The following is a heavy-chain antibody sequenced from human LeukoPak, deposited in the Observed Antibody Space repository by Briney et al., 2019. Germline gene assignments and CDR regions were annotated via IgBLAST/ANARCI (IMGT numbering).Heavy chain of an antibody. D-gene: IGHD3-10*01. CDR1: GGSFRGYA. J-gene: IGHJ5*02. CDR2: IIPILGIA. Sequence: KVSCEDSGGSFRGYAISWVRQAPGEGVEWMGRIIPILGIANYAQKFQGRVTLTADKSTSTAYVELSSLRSEDTGVYYCARDWDYYGSGSYFPPSIDPWGQGTLVTVSS. CDR3: ARDWDYYGSGSYFPPSIDP. V-gene: IGHV1-69*04.